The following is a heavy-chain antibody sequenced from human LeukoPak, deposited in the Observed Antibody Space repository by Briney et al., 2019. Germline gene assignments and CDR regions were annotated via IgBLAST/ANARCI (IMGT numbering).Heavy chain of an antibody. V-gene: IGHV4-39*01. Sequence: SETLSLTCTVSGGSIISSDYHWGWVRQPPGKGLEWIGTIYYSGSTYYNPSLKSRVTISVDTSKNQFSLKLSSVTAADTAVYYCARHAAYSNSWIYDYWGQGTLVTVSS. CDR1: GGSIISSDYH. D-gene: IGHD6-13*01. J-gene: IGHJ4*02. CDR2: IYYSGST. CDR3: ARHAAYSNSWIYDY.